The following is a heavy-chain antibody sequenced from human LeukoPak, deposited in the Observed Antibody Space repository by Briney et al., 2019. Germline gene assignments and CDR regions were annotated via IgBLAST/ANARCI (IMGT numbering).Heavy chain of an antibody. Sequence: GSLRLSCAASGFIFRNYAMSWVRQAPGKGLEWVSAITGSGDTTYYADSVKGRFTISRDNSKNTLYVEMNTLRAEDTAVYYCAKWGDYDILTGYYVSDFWGQGTLVTVSS. CDR3: AKWGDYDILTGYYVSDF. D-gene: IGHD3-9*01. CDR2: ITGSGDTT. CDR1: GFIFRNYA. V-gene: IGHV3-23*01. J-gene: IGHJ4*02.